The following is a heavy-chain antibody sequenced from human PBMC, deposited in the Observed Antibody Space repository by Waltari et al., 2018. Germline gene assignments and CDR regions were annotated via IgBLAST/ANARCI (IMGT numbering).Heavy chain of an antibody. Sequence: QVQLQESGPGLVKPSETLSITCAVSGYSISSGYYWGWIRQHPGKGLEWIGSIYHSGSAYYIPSLKSRVTISRDPSTSQCSLQLSSVTAADTAVYYCARRYRYTYYYRRSSGYPFDYWGQGTLVTVSS. J-gene: IGHJ4*02. CDR3: ARRYRYTYYYRRSSGYPFDY. CDR1: GYSISSGYY. CDR2: IYHSGSA. D-gene: IGHD3-22*01. V-gene: IGHV4-38-2*01.